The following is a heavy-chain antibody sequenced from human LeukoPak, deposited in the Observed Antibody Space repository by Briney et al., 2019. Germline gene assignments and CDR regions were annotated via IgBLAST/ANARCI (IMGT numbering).Heavy chain of an antibody. D-gene: IGHD2-2*01. V-gene: IGHV1-24*01. CDR2: FDPEDGET. CDR3: ATLGYCSSTSCSPPLFDY. J-gene: IGHJ4*02. Sequence: GASVKVSCKVSGYTLTELSMHWVRQAPGKGLEWMGGFDPEDGETIYAQKFQGRVTMTEDTSTDTACMELSSLRSEDTAVYYCATLGYCSSTSCSPPLFDYWGQGTLVTVSS. CDR1: GYTLTELS.